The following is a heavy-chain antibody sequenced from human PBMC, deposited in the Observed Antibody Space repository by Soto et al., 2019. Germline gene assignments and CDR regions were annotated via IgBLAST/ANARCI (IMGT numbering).Heavy chain of an antibody. CDR2: IIPIFGTA. V-gene: IGHV1-69*01. D-gene: IGHD6-13*01. CDR3: ERAGQQLALKHCYGGMDV. Sequence: QVQLVQSGAEVKKPGSSVKVSCKASVGTFSSYAISWVRQAPGQGLEWLGGIIPIFGTANYAQKFQGRVTITADEGTSTAYMELSSLRSEDPAVYDCERAGQQLALKHCYGGMDVWGQGTTVTVSS. J-gene: IGHJ6*02. CDR1: VGTFSSYA.